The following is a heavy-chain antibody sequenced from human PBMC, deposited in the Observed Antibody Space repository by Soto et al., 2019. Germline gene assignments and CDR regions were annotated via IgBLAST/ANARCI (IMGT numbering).Heavy chain of an antibody. CDR1: GGTFSTYT. J-gene: IGHJ3*02. D-gene: IGHD2-8*01. Sequence: QVQLVQSGTEVKKPGSSVKVSCKASGGTFSTYTISWLRQAPGQGPEWMGGVFPTLGAANYAPKLQGRLTISADESPATAYLELSSLRSEETAIYFCARVQGNNNAAFAIWGQGTLIIVSS. V-gene: IGHV1-69*01. CDR2: VFPTLGAA. CDR3: ARVQGNNNAAFAI.